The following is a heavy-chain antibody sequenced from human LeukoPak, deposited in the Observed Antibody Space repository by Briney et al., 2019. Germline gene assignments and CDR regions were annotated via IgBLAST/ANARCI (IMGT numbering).Heavy chain of an antibody. V-gene: IGHV4-59*08. CDR1: GGSISSYY. D-gene: IGHD6-13*01. Sequence: PSETLSLTCTVSGGSISSYYWSWIRQPPGKGLEWIGYIYYSGSTNYNPSLKSRVTISVDTSKNQFSLKLSSVTAADTAVYYCARQSIAAAGVPFDYWGQGTLVTVSS. J-gene: IGHJ4*02. CDR2: IYYSGST. CDR3: ARQSIAAAGVPFDY.